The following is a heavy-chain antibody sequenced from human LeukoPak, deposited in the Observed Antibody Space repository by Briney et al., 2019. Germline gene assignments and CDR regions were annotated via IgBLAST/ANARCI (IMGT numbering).Heavy chain of an antibody. CDR2: ISGSGGST. CDR3: AKYDDYVWGSYRHYGMDV. Sequence: GGSLRLSCAASGFTFSSYAMSWVRQAPGKGLEWVSAISGSGGSTYYADSVKGRFTISRDNSKNTLYLQMNSLRAEDTAVYYCAKYDDYVWGSYRHYGMDVWGQGTTVTVSS. V-gene: IGHV3-23*01. CDR1: GFTFSSYA. D-gene: IGHD3-16*02. J-gene: IGHJ6*02.